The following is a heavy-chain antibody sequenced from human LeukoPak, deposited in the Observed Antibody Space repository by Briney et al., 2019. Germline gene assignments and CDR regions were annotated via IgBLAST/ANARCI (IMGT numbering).Heavy chain of an antibody. Sequence: SETLSLTCTVSGGSISSYYWSWIRQPPGKGLEWIGYIYYSGSTNYNPSLKSRVTISVDTSKNQFSLKLSSVTAADTAVYYCARESLDGYFDYWGLGTLVTVSS. CDR2: IYYSGST. J-gene: IGHJ4*02. V-gene: IGHV4-59*01. D-gene: IGHD5-24*01. CDR1: GGSISSYY. CDR3: ARESLDGYFDY.